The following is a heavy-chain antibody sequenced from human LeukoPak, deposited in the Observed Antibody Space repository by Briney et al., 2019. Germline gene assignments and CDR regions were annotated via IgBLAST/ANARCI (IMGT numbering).Heavy chain of an antibody. V-gene: IGHV4-30-2*01. CDR3: ARGDRIAAAGTFGYYYGMDV. Sequence: SETLSLTCAVSGGSISSGGYSWSWIRQPPGKGLEWIGYIYHSGSTYYNPSLKSRVTISVDRSKNQFSLKLSSVTAADTAVYYCARGDRIAAAGTFGYYYGMDVWGQGTTVTVSS. CDR1: GGSISSGGYS. D-gene: IGHD6-13*01. CDR2: IYHSGST. J-gene: IGHJ6*02.